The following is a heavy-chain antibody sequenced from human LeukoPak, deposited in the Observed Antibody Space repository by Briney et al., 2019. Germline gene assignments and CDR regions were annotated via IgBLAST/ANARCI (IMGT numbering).Heavy chain of an antibody. CDR3: ARSGPSDSSNFDY. Sequence: SETLSLTCTVSGGSISSYYWSWIRQPPGKGLEWIGYIYYSGSTNYNPSLKSRVTISVDTSKNQFSLKLSSVTAADTAVYYCARSGPSDSSNFDYWGQGTLVTVSS. V-gene: IGHV4-59*01. J-gene: IGHJ4*02. D-gene: IGHD6-13*01. CDR2: IYYSGST. CDR1: GGSISSYY.